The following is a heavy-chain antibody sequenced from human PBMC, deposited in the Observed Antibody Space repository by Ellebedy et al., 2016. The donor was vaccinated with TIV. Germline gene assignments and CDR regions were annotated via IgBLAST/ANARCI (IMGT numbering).Heavy chain of an antibody. D-gene: IGHD2-2*01. V-gene: IGHV3-64*05. J-gene: IGHJ3*02. CDR1: GFTFTAYW. Sequence: GESLKISCAASGFTFTAYWLTWVRQAPGEGLEYVSTISTNGVTAFYADSVRARFIISRDNSRNSVYVQMSSLRAEDTAVYYCVREGVPRGFDIWGQGTMVTGSS. CDR3: VREGVPRGFDI. CDR2: ISTNGVTA.